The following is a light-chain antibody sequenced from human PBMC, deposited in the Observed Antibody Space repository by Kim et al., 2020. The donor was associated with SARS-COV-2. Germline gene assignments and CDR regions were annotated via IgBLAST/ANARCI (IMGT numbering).Light chain of an antibody. CDR3: QQYDSSPIT. CDR2: GVS. CDR1: HRVSSNY. J-gene: IGKJ4*01. V-gene: IGKV3-20*01. Sequence: EIVLTQSPGTLSLSPGERATLSCRASHRVSSNYLSWYQQKPGQAPRLLIDGVSSRATGIPDRFSGSGSGTDFTLTIRILESEDFAVYYCQQYDSSPITFGGGTKVDIK.